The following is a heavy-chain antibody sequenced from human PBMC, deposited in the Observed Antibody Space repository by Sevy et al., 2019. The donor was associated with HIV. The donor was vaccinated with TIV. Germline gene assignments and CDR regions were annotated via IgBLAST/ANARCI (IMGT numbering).Heavy chain of an antibody. CDR1: GFTFNSYA. CDR3: AKHSVVLVGDSFQI. J-gene: IGHJ3*02. D-gene: IGHD2-8*02. Sequence: GGSLRLSCAASGFTFNSYAMNWVRQAPGKGLEWVAAISGGDTGTYYADSVKGRFTVSRDNSKNTLYLQMNSLRADDTATSYCAKHSVVLVGDSFQIWGQGTMVTVSS. CDR2: ISGGDTGT. V-gene: IGHV3-23*01.